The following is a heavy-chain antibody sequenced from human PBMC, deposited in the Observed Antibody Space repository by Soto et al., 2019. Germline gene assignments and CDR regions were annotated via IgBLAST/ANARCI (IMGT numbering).Heavy chain of an antibody. CDR1: GGSISSYY. Sequence: PSETLSLTCTVSGGSISSYYWSWIRQPPGKGLEWIGYIYYSGSTNYNPSLKSRVTISVDTSKNQFSLKLSSVTAADTAVYYCARERTEARFDYWGQGTLVTVSS. V-gene: IGHV4-59*01. J-gene: IGHJ4*02. CDR2: IYYSGST. CDR3: ARERTEARFDY.